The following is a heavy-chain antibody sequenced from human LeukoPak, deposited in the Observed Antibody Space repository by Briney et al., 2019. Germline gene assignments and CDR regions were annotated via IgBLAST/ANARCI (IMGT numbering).Heavy chain of an antibody. Sequence: SGGSLRLPCVASGFTVSSKYMSWVRQAPREGVEWVSVIYSGGSTYYADSVKGRFTISRDNSKNTLYLQMNSLRAEDTAVYYCAKVALAYFDYWGQGTLVTVSS. D-gene: IGHD6-13*01. J-gene: IGHJ4*02. CDR1: GFTVSSKY. V-gene: IGHV3-66*01. CDR3: AKVALAYFDY. CDR2: IYSGGST.